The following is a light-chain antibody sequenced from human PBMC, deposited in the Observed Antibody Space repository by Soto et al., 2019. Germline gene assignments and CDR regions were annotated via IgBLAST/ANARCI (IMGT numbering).Light chain of an antibody. V-gene: IGKV4-1*01. Sequence: DIVMTQSPDSLAVSLGERATINCKSSQSVLYSSNNKNYLAWYQQKPGQPPKLLIYWASTRESGVPDRFSGSGSGTDFTFTISSLQAEDVAVYYCQQYYSTLPCTFGQGTKLEIK. CDR3: QQYYSTLPCT. J-gene: IGKJ2*02. CDR2: WAS. CDR1: QSVLYSSNNKNY.